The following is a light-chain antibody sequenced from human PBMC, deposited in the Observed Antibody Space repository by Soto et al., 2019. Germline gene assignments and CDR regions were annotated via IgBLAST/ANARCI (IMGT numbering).Light chain of an antibody. CDR3: HQSYSTAWT. Sequence: DIQMTQSPSSLSASVGDRVTITCRASQSISSYLNWNQQKPGKAPTLLIYAASSLQSGVPSRFSGSGSGTDFTRTISSLQHEDFATYYCHQSYSTAWTFGQGTQVEIK. V-gene: IGKV1-39*01. CDR1: QSISSY. CDR2: AAS. J-gene: IGKJ1*01.